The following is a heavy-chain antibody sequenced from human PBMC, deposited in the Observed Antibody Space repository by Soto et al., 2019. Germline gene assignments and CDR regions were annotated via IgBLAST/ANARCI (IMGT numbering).Heavy chain of an antibody. V-gene: IGHV3-33*01. CDR1: GFTFSSYG. J-gene: IGHJ4*02. Sequence: QVQLVESGGGVVQPGRSLRLSCAASGFTFSSYGMHWVRQAPGKGLEWVAVIWYDGSNKYYAESVKGRFTISRDNSKNTLYLQMNSLRAEDTAVYYCARDSHVGSGWQLTADDWGQGTLVTVSS. D-gene: IGHD6-19*01. CDR2: IWYDGSNK. CDR3: ARDSHVGSGWQLTADD.